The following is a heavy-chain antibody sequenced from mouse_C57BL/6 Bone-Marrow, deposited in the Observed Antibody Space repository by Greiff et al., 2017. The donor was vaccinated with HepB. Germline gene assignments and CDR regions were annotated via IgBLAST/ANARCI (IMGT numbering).Heavy chain of an antibody. V-gene: IGHV5-9-1*02. CDR3: TRGALLYYYGSSYAWFAY. Sequence: EVMLVESGEGLVKPGGSLKLSCAASGFTFSSYAMSWVRQTPEKRLEWVAYISSGGDYIYYADTVKGRFTISRDNARNTLYLQMSRLKSEDTAMYYCTRGALLYYYGSSYAWFAYWGQGTLVTVSA. D-gene: IGHD1-1*01. CDR2: ISSGGDYI. CDR1: GFTFSSYA. J-gene: IGHJ3*01.